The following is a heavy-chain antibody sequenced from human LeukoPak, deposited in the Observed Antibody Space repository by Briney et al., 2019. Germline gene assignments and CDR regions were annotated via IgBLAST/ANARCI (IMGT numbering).Heavy chain of an antibody. CDR2: MNPNSGNT. V-gene: IGHV1-8*01. D-gene: IGHD5-12*01. Sequence: GASVKDSCMASGYTFTSYDINWVRQATGQGLEWMGWMNPNSGNTGYAQKFQGRVNMTRNTSIRTSYMELSSLRSEDTAVYYCARGRLRLSVFDIWGQGTMVTVSS. CDR3: ARGRLRLSVFDI. J-gene: IGHJ3*02. CDR1: GYTFTSYD.